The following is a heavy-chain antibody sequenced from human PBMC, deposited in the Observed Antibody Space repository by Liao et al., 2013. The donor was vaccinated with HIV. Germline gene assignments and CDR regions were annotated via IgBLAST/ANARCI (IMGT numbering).Heavy chain of an antibody. CDR1: GGSSSDFYY. CDR2: VYYSGST. CDR3: ARSMLLRPNWFDP. J-gene: IGHJ5*02. Sequence: QVQLQESGPGLVKPSETLSLTCTVTGGSSSDFYYWNWIRQVPGKGLEWIAYVYYSGSTNYNPSLKSRVTISIDTSKNQFSLKLSSVTAADTAVYYCARSMLLRPNWFDPWGQGTLVTVSS. D-gene: IGHD2-15*01. V-gene: IGHV4-59*08.